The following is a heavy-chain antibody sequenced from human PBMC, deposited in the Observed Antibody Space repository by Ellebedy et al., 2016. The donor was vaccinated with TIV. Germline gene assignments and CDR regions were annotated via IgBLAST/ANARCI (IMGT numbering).Heavy chain of an antibody. CDR3: ARDIATNLRPGDSNYNPGS. CDR1: GFTFSNYN. Sequence: GESLKISCAASGFTFSNYNMNWVRQAPGKGLEWISCISSSSSAIYYADSVKGRFFISRDNAKNSLYLQMNSLRAEDTAVYYCARDIATNLRPGDSNYNPGSWGQGTLVTVSS. V-gene: IGHV3-48*01. J-gene: IGHJ5*02. CDR2: ISSSSSAI. D-gene: IGHD4-11*01.